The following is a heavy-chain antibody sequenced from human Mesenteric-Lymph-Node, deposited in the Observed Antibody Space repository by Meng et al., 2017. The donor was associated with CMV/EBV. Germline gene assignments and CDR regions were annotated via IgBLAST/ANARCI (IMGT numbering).Heavy chain of an antibody. CDR2: ISGSGGST. V-gene: IGHV3-23*01. CDR1: GFTFSSYA. D-gene: IGHD3-22*01. Sequence: GESLKISCAASGFTFSSYAMSWVRQAPGKGLEWVSAISGSGGSTYYADSVKGRFTISRDNSKNTLYLQMNSLRAEDTAVYYCAKSDYFDSSGYFSLYYYYGMDVWGQGTTVTVSS. CDR3: AKSDYFDSSGYFSLYYYYGMDV. J-gene: IGHJ6*02.